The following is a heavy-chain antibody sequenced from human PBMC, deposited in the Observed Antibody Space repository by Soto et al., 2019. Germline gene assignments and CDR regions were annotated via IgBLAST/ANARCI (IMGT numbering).Heavy chain of an antibody. CDR1: GFTFNAYS. Sequence: DVQLLESGGSLVQPGGSLRLSCAASGFTFNAYSLSWVRQAPGKGLEWVSAISTSGGSTYYADSVKGRFIISRDNSQNALYLQLNSLRAEDTAVYYCARPDGPTYNFRYWGQGTLVTVSS. CDR3: ARPDGPTYNFRY. D-gene: IGHD1-1*01. J-gene: IGHJ4*02. V-gene: IGHV3-23*01. CDR2: ISTSGGST.